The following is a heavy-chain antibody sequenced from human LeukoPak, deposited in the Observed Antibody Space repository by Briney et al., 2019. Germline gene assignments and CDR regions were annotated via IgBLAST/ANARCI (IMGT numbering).Heavy chain of an antibody. J-gene: IGHJ4*02. D-gene: IGHD7-27*01. V-gene: IGHV3-74*01. CDR1: GFTFSSYW. CDR3: ARGPSSNWGDFDC. CDR2: INGGGSST. Sequence: PGGSLRLSCAASGFTFSSYWMHWVRQAPGKGLVWVSRINGGGSSTNYADSVKGRFTISRDNAKNTLYLQMNSLRGEDTAVYYCARGPSSNWGDFDCWVQGTLAIDSS.